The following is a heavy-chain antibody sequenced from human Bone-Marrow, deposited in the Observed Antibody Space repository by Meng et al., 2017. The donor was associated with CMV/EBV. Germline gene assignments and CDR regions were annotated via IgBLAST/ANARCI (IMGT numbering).Heavy chain of an antibody. D-gene: IGHD2-2*02. J-gene: IGHJ4*02. V-gene: IGHV1-24*01. CDR3: ARESHCSSTSCYTPHYFDY. CDR2: FDPEDGET. CDR1: GYTLTELS. Sequence: ASVKVSCKVSGYTLTELSRHWVRQAPGKGLEWMGGFDPEDGETIYAQKFQGRVTMTEDTSTDTAYMELSSLRSEDTAVYYCARESHCSSTSCYTPHYFDYWGQGTLVTVSS.